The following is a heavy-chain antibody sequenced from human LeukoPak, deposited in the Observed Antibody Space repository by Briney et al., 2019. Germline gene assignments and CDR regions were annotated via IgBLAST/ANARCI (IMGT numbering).Heavy chain of an antibody. D-gene: IGHD2-15*01. Sequence: KTSETLSLTCAVYGGSFNDYSWSWIRQPPGKGLEWIGEINHSGSTYYNPSLKSRVTISIDTSKIQFSLKLSSVTAADTAVYYCARYCSGGSCYSYLDYWGQGTLVTVSS. CDR2: INHSGST. CDR3: ARYCSGGSCYSYLDY. CDR1: GGSFNDYS. J-gene: IGHJ4*02. V-gene: IGHV4-34*01.